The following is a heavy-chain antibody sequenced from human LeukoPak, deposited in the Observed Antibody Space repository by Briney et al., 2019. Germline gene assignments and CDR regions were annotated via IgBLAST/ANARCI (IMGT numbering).Heavy chain of an antibody. D-gene: IGHD2-15*01. Sequence: GGSLRLSCAASGFTLLNYWMSWVRQAPGKGLEWVANIKQDGSAKYYVDSVKGRFTISRDNAKDSLYLQTNSLRAEDTAVYYCARNSGGRWDNWFDPWGQGTLVTVSS. CDR1: GFTLLNYW. V-gene: IGHV3-7*05. CDR3: ARNSGGRWDNWFDP. CDR2: IKQDGSAK. J-gene: IGHJ5*02.